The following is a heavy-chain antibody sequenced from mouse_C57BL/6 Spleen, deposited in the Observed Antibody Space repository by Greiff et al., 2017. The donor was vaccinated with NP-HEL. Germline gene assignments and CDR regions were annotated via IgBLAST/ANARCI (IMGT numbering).Heavy chain of an antibody. J-gene: IGHJ4*01. CDR3: ARDDPPYAMDY. CDR1: GYAFSSSW. CDR2: IYPGDGDT. Sequence: QVQLQQSGPELVKPGASVKISCKASGYAFSSSWMNWVKQRPGKGLEWIGRIYPGDGDTNYNGKFKGKATLTADKSSSTAYMQLSSLTSEDSAVYFCARDDPPYAMDYWGQGTSVTVSS. V-gene: IGHV1-82*01.